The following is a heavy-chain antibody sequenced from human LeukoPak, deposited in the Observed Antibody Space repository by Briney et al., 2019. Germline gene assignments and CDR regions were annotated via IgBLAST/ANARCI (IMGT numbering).Heavy chain of an antibody. D-gene: IGHD2-2*01. J-gene: IGHJ3*02. CDR3: ARETHVNAPNAFDI. V-gene: IGHV4-34*01. CDR1: GGSFSGYY. CDR2: INHSGST. Sequence: SETLSLTCAVYGGSFSGYYWSWIRQPPGKGLEWIGEINHSGSTNYNPSLKSRVTISVDKSKNQFSLKLSSVTAADTAVYYCARETHVNAPNAFDIWGQGTMVTVSS.